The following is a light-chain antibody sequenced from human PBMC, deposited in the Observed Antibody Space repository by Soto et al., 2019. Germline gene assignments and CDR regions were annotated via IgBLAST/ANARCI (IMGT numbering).Light chain of an antibody. CDR2: DAS. Sequence: LTQSTGSLSLPPGERASLYCRASQSVRSMYLAWYQQKPGQAPRLLIYDASSRPTGIPDRFSGSGSGTEFTLTIIRLEFEDFAMYYCQQYDNWPWTFGRGAKV. V-gene: IGKV3-20*01. CDR3: QQYDNWPWT. J-gene: IGKJ1*01. CDR1: QSVRSMY.